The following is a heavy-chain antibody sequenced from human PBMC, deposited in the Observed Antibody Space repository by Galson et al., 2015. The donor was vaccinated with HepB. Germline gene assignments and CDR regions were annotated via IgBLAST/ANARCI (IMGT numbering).Heavy chain of an antibody. D-gene: IGHD2-8*01. V-gene: IGHV3-7*03. CDR1: GFTFSSYS. J-gene: IGHJ4*02. CDR3: APNNGET. CDR2: INPDGSER. Sequence: SLRLSCAASGFTFSSYSMNWVRQAPGKGLEWVANINPDGSERYHVDSVKGRFSISRDTAKNSVYLRMNSLRAEDTALYYCAPNNGETWGQGTLVTVSS.